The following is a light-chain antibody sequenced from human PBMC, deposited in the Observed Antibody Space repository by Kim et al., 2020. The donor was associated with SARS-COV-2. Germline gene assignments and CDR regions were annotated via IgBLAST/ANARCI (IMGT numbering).Light chain of an antibody. Sequence: EIVLTQSPGTLSLSPGERATLSCRASQSVSSSYLAWYQQKHGQAPRLLIYGASSRATGIPDRFSGSESGTDFTLTISRLEPEDFAVYYCQQYGSSRTFGQGTKVDIK. J-gene: IGKJ1*01. CDR1: QSVSSSY. CDR3: QQYGSSRT. V-gene: IGKV3-20*01. CDR2: GAS.